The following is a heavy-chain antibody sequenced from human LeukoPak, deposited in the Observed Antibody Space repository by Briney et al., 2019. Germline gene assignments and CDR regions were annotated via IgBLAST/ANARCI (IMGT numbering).Heavy chain of an antibody. J-gene: IGHJ4*02. CDR2: ISRYSGNT. D-gene: IGHD3-16*01. CDR3: ARGGPAARLITFGGVTDY. CDR1: GYTFINYG. V-gene: IGHV1-18*01. Sequence: GASVKVSCKASGYTFINYGISWVRQAPGQGLEWMGWISRYSGNTNYALQVQGRVTMTTDTSTSTAYMELRSLRSDDTAVYYCARGGPAARLITFGGVTDYWGQGTLVTVSS.